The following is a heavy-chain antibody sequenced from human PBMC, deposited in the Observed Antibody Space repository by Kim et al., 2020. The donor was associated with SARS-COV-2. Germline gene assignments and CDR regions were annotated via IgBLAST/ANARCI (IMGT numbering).Heavy chain of an antibody. Sequence: GGSLRLSCAASGFTFSSYAMHWVRQAPGKGLEWVAVISYDGSNKYYADSVTGRFTISRDNSKNTLYLQMNSLRAEDTAVYYCARGPVIVVVPAVDYWGQGTLVTVSS. V-gene: IGHV3-30*04. CDR1: GFTFSSYA. CDR2: ISYDGSNK. CDR3: ARGPVIVVVPAVDY. D-gene: IGHD2-2*01. J-gene: IGHJ4*02.